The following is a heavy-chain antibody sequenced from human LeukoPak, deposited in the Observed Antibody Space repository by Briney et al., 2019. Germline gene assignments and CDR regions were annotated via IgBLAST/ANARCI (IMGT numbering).Heavy chain of an antibody. D-gene: IGHD6-13*01. J-gene: IGHJ3*02. CDR1: GGSISSYY. V-gene: IGHV4-59*08. CDR3: AGYSSTSGAFDI. Sequence: SETLSLTCTVSGGSISSYYWSWIRQPPGKGLEWIGYIYYSGSTNYNPSLKSRVTISVDTSKNQFSLKLSSVTAADTAVYYCAGYSSTSGAFDIWGQGTMVTVSS. CDR2: IYYSGST.